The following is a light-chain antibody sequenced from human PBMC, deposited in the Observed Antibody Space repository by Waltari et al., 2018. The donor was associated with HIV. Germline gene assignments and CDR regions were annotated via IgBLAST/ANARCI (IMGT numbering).Light chain of an antibody. CDR2: GAS. CDR1: QSVSSSY. J-gene: IGKJ4*01. CDR3: QQYGTSPLT. Sequence: EIVLTQSPGTLSLSPGERATLSCRASQSVSSSYLAWYQQKAGQAPRLLIYGASSRATGIPDRFSGSGSGTDFTLTISRLEPEDFEVYYCQQYGTSPLTFGGGTKVDIK. V-gene: IGKV3-20*01.